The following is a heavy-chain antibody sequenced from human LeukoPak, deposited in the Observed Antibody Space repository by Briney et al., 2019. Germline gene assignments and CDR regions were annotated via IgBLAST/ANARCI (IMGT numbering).Heavy chain of an antibody. V-gene: IGHV1-18*01. CDR2: ISAYNGNT. D-gene: IGHD3-22*01. CDR3: ARDHYYDSTGYYIFDY. CDR1: GYTFTSYG. Sequence: ASVKVSCKASGYTFTSYGISWVRQAPGQGLEGMGWISAYNGNTNYAQKLQGRVTMTTDTSTSTAYMELRSLRSDDTAVYCCARDHYYDSTGYYIFDYWGQGTLVTVSS. J-gene: IGHJ4*02.